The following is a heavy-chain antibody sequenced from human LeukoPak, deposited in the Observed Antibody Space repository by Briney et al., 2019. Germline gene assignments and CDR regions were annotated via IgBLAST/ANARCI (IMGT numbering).Heavy chain of an antibody. CDR2: ISYSGNT. V-gene: IGHV4-59*01. Sequence: PSETLSLTCTVSVGSINSFYWSWTRQPPGKGLEWIGYISYSGNTNYNPSLKSRVTISLDTSKTQFFLKLISVTAADTALYYCAGGNAIWGQGILVTVSS. CDR1: VGSINSFY. CDR3: AGGNAI. J-gene: IGHJ4*02.